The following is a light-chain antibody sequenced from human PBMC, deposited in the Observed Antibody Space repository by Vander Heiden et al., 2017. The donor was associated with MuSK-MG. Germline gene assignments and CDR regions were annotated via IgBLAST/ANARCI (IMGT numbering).Light chain of an antibody. Sequence: EIVFTQSTGILSLSPGERATLSCRASHTVTANYLYWSQQPPVQAPGLILYGAFFRLMVHTDRSSHTGYPTGFSLTSTRLDPEDFPMYFCQVNGDEPLFTFGQGTKLEI. V-gene: IGKV3-20*01. CDR2: GAF. J-gene: IGKJ2*01. CDR3: QVNGDEPLFT. CDR1: HTVTANY.